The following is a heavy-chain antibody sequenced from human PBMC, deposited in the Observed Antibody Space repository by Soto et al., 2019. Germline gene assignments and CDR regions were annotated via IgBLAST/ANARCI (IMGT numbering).Heavy chain of an antibody. CDR3: ARGGIAAAGEVFYI. Sequence: ASVKVSCKASGYTFTSYDINWVRQATGQGLEWMGWMNPNSGNTGYAQKFQGRVTMTRNTSISTAYMEPSSLRSEDTAVYYCARGGIAAAGEVFYIRGKGTLVPV. D-gene: IGHD6-13*01. CDR1: GYTFTSYD. V-gene: IGHV1-8*01. CDR2: MNPNSGNT. J-gene: IGHJ3*02.